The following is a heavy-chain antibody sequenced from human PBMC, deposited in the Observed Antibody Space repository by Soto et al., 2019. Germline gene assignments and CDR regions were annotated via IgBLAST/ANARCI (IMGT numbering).Heavy chain of an antibody. CDR3: ARRSTVTYDY. D-gene: IGHD4-17*01. J-gene: IGHJ4*02. V-gene: IGHV4-39*01. Sequence: QLQLQESGPELVKPSETLSLTCTVSGGSITSNSYYWGWIRQPPGKGLEWIGGFYYSESTYFNPSLKSRVTISVDTSKNQFSLKLSAVTAADTAVYYCARRSTVTYDYWGQGILVTVSS. CDR1: GGSITSNSYY. CDR2: FYYSEST.